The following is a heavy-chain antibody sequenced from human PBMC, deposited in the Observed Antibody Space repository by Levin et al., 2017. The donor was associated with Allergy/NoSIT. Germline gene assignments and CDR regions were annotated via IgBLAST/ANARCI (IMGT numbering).Heavy chain of an antibody. D-gene: IGHD5-18*01. CDR3: ARIPHLGYNYGFYYGMDV. J-gene: IGHJ6*02. V-gene: IGHV2-70*11. CDR2: IDWDDDK. Sequence: ASGPTLVKPTQTLTLTCTFSGFSLTTSGMCVSWIRQPPGKALEWLARIDWDDDKYYSTSLKTRLTISKDTSKNQVVLTMTNMDPVDTATYYCARIPHLGYNYGFYYGMDVWGQGTTVNVSS. CDR1: GFSLTTSGMC.